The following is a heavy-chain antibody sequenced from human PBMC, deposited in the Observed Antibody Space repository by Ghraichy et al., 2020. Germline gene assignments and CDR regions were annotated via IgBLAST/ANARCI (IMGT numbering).Heavy chain of an antibody. Sequence: SGPTLVKPTQTLTLTCTFSGFSLSTSGVGVGWIRQPPGKALEWLALIYWDEDKRYSPSLKSRLTITKDTSKNQVVLTMTNMDPVDTATYYCAHTYCSGGSCYVVDYWGQGTLVTVSS. CDR3: AHTYCSGGSCYVVDY. D-gene: IGHD2-15*01. V-gene: IGHV2-5*02. CDR1: GFSLSTSGVG. J-gene: IGHJ4*02. CDR2: IYWDEDK.